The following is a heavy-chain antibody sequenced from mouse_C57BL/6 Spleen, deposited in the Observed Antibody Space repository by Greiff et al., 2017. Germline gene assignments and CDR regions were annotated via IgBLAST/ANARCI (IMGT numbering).Heavy chain of an antibody. D-gene: IGHD2-4*01. CDR2: IDPSDSET. Sequence: QVHVKQSGAELVRPGSSVKLSCKASGYTFTSYWMHWVKQRPIQGLEWIGNIDPSDSETHYNQKFKDKATLTVDKSSSTAYMQLSSLTSEDSAVYYCTRRSVYYDYNGPSFDYWGQGTTLTVSS. CDR1: GYTFTSYW. CDR3: TRRSVYYDYNGPSFDY. V-gene: IGHV1-52*01. J-gene: IGHJ2*01.